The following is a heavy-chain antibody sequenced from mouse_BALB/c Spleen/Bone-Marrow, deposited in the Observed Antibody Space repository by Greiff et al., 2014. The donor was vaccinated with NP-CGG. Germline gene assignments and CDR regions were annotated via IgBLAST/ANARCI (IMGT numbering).Heavy chain of an antibody. CDR2: IHPSDSES. D-gene: IGHD3-3*01. CDR1: GYSFTSYW. V-gene: IGHV1-61*01. CDR3: TRFDLTTRALAY. J-gene: IGHJ3*01. Sequence: QVQLQQSGAELVRPGASVKLSCKASGYSFTSYWMNWVKQRPGQGLEWIGMIHPSDSESRLNQKFKDKATLTVDKSSSTAYMQLSSPTSEDSAVYYCTRFDLTTRALAYWGQGTLVTVSA.